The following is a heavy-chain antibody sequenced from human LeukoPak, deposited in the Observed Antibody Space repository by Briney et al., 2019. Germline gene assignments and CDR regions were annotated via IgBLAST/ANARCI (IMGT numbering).Heavy chain of an antibody. D-gene: IGHD2-15*01. CDR2: IFSGGST. Sequence: PGGSLRLSCAAAGLNVSSNYMRWVRQAPGKGLEWVSVIFSGGSTYYADSVKGRFTISRDNSKNTLYLQMSSLRAEDTAVYYYACRIPLRYWGQGTLVTVSS. J-gene: IGHJ4*02. CDR3: ACRIPLRY. V-gene: IGHV3-53*01. CDR1: GLNVSSNY.